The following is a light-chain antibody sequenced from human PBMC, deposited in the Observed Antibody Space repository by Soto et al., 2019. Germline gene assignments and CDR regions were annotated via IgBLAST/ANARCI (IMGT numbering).Light chain of an antibody. Sequence: QSALTQPASVSGSPGQSITISCTGTISDVGSYHYVSWYQQHPGKAPRLMIYGVTIRPSGVSSRFSGSKSGNTASLTISGLQAEDEADHYCSSFASSSTVIFGGGTKLTVL. J-gene: IGLJ2*01. CDR3: SSFASSSTVI. V-gene: IGLV2-14*01. CDR2: GVT. CDR1: ISDVGSYHY.